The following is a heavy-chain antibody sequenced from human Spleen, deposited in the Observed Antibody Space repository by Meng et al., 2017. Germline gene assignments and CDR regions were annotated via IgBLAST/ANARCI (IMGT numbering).Heavy chain of an antibody. Sequence: GESLKISCAVSGFSFSGYEMNWVRQAPGKGLEWISYINPSGNTIYSADSVKGRFTISRDNAKNSLYLQMNSLRAEDTAIYYCARDLSNEGSYFYYGMDVWGQGTTVTVSS. V-gene: IGHV3-48*03. CDR2: INPSGNTI. D-gene: IGHD3-10*01. J-gene: IGHJ6*02. CDR1: GFSFSGYE. CDR3: ARDLSNEGSYFYYGMDV.